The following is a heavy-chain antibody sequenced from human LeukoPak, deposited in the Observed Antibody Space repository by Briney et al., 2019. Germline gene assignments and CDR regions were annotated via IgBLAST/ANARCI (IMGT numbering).Heavy chain of an antibody. V-gene: IGHV1-2*02. CDR2: INPNSGGT. CDR1: GYTFTGYY. J-gene: IGHJ5*02. CDR3: ARDDCSSTSCYPTNWFDP. Sequence: ASVKVSCKASGYTFTGYYMHWVRQAPGQGLEWMGWINPNSGGTNYARKFQGRVTMTRDTSISTAYMELSRLRFDDTAVYYCARDDCSSTSCYPTNWFDPWGQGTLVTVSS. D-gene: IGHD2-2*01.